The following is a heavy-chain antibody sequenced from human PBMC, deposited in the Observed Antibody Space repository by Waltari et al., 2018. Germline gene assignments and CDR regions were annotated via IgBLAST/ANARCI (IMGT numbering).Heavy chain of an antibody. CDR2: INDGGIT. V-gene: IGHV4-34*02. Sequence: QVQLQQWRAGQLTTSETLSLTCAVSGGSFRAYYWAWIRQRPGKGLEWIGEINDGGITNSNPSLKSRVTISVDTSKNQCSLRLTSVTGADTAVYYCAKPLYTSGWHGYETWGPGNLVTVSS. D-gene: IGHD3-22*01. CDR3: AKPLYTSGWHGYET. J-gene: IGHJ5*02. CDR1: GGSFRAYY.